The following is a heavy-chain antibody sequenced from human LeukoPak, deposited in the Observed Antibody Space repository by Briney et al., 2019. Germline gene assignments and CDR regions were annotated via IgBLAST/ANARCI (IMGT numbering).Heavy chain of an antibody. V-gene: IGHV4-31*03. J-gene: IGHJ4*02. D-gene: IGHD2-15*01. CDR2: IYYSGST. CDR1: GDSISRGIYY. Sequence: SETLSLTCSVSGDSISRGIYYWSWIRQHPGKGLGWIGYIYYSGSTYYSPSLKSRVIVSIDTSKNQFSLKLTSVTAADTAVYYCARDHNDNSGSLYFDYWGQGTLVTVSS. CDR3: ARDHNDNSGSLYFDY.